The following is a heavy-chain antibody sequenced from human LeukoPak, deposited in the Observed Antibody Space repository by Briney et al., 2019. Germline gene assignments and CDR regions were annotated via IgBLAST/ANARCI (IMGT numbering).Heavy chain of an antibody. CDR3: ARGGSYLSAFDI. J-gene: IGHJ3*02. CDR2: IKQDGSDK. V-gene: IGHV3-7*03. D-gene: IGHD1-26*01. Sequence: GGSLRLSCVVSGFTFISYWMSWVRQVPGKGLDWVANIKQDGSDKYYVDSVKGRFTISRDNSKNTLYLQMNSLRAEDTAVYYCARGGSYLSAFDIWGQGTMVTVSS. CDR1: GFTFISYW.